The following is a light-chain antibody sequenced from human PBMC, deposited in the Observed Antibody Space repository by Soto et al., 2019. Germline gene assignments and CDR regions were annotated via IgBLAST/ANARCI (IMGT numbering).Light chain of an antibody. CDR3: QHYQNLWA. CDR2: RAS. Sequence: EIVMTQSPATLSVSPGERATLSCRASQSVYSNVAWYQQRPGQAPRLLIYRASTRATGIPARFSGSGSGTEFTLTISSLQSEDFAVYYFQHYQNLWAFGQGTKVEIK. V-gene: IGKV3-15*01. CDR1: QSVYSN. J-gene: IGKJ1*01.